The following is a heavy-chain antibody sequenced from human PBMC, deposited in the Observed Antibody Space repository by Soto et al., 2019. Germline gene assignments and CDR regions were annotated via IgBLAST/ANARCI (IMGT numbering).Heavy chain of an antibody. J-gene: IGHJ4*02. CDR3: ARLWGWSGDF. Sequence: SSDTLSLTCTVPGDSISSHYWSWIRQPPGKGLDWIGYIYYSGSTSYNPSLKSRVTISVDTSKNQFSLKLSSVTAADTAVYYCARLWGWSGDFWGQGTLVTVS. CDR1: GDSISSHY. CDR2: IYYSGST. V-gene: IGHV4-59*08. D-gene: IGHD3-16*01.